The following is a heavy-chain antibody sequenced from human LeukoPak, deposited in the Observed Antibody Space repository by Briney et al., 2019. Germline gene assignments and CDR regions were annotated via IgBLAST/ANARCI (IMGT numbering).Heavy chain of an antibody. CDR1: GYTFTTSG. D-gene: IGHD2-2*01. CDR2: IIPIFGTA. V-gene: IGHV1-69*13. J-gene: IGHJ6*02. CDR3: ARGSQRDCSSTSCYLYYYYGMDV. Sequence: ASVKVSCQSSGYTFTTSGISWLRQAPGQGLEWMGGIIPIFGTANYAQKFQGRVTITADESTSTAYMELSSLRSEDTAVYYCARGSQRDCSSTSCYLYYYYGMDVWGQGTTVTVSS.